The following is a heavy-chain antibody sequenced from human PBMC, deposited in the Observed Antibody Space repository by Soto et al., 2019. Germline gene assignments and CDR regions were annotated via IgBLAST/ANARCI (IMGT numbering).Heavy chain of an antibody. CDR1: GYTFTGYY. Sequence: ASVKVSFKASGYTFTGYYMHWVRQAPGQGLEWMGWINPNSGGTNYAQKFQGWVTMTRDTSISTAYMELSRLRSDDTAVYYCARDSCYDILTGYPDAFDIWAKGTMVTVSS. D-gene: IGHD3-9*01. J-gene: IGHJ3*02. CDR3: ARDSCYDILTGYPDAFDI. V-gene: IGHV1-2*04. CDR2: INPNSGGT.